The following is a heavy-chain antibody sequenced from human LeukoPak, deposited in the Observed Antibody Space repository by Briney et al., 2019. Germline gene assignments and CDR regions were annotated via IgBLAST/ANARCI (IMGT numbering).Heavy chain of an antibody. CDR2: IYTSGST. Sequence: SETLSLTCTVSGGSISSYYWSWIRQPAGKGLEWIGRIYTSGSTNYNPSLKSRVTMSVDTSKNQFSLKLSSVTAADTAVYYCASTAVVVAATSDASDIWGQGTMVTVSS. CDR1: GGSISSYY. CDR3: ASTAVVVAATSDASDI. V-gene: IGHV4-4*07. J-gene: IGHJ3*02. D-gene: IGHD2-15*01.